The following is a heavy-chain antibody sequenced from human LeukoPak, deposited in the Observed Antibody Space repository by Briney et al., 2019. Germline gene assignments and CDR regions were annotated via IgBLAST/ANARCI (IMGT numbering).Heavy chain of an antibody. D-gene: IGHD2-21*01. CDR1: GFTFSSYA. CDR3: AKDRVVVIAITVDY. CDR2: ISGSGGGT. Sequence: GGSLRLSCAASGFTFSSYAMSWVRQAPGKGLEWVSAISGSGGGTYYADSVKGRFTISRDNSKSTLYLQMNSLRAEGTAVYYCAKDRVVVIAITVDYWGQGTLVTVSS. J-gene: IGHJ4*02. V-gene: IGHV3-23*01.